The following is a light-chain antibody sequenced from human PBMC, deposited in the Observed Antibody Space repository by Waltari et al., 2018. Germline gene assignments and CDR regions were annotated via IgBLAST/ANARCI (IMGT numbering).Light chain of an antibody. V-gene: IGKV4-1*01. Sequence: DIVLPQSPDSLAVSLGERATIDCWSSQSLFFGASGNTYLAWYQQKPGQPPKVLIYWASTREAGVPERISGSGSGAHFTLTVDSLQAEDVAVYYCQQYSSSPITFGQGTRLEI. CDR2: WAS. J-gene: IGKJ5*01. CDR1: QSLFFGASGNTY. CDR3: QQYSSSPIT.